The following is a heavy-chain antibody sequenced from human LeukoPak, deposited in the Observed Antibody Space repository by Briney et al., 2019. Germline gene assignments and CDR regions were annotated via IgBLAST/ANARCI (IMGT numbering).Heavy chain of an antibody. CDR1: GGSISSSSHY. V-gene: IGHV4-39*01. CDR2: IYYSGTT. CDR3: ARLLGFVGYSGRYRFDP. J-gene: IGHJ5*02. Sequence: PSETLSLTCTVSGGSISSSSHYWGWIRQPPGKGLEWIGSIYYSGTTYYNPSLKSRVIISVDTSKNQFSLKLSSVTAADTAVYYCARLLGFVGYSGRYRFDPWGQGTLVIVSS. D-gene: IGHD1-26*01.